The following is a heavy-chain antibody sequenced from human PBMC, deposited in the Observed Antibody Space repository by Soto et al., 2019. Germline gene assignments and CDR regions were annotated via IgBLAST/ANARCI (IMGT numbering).Heavy chain of an antibody. CDR2: ISGSGGST. V-gene: IGHV3-23*01. CDR1: GFTFSSYA. CDR3: AKDPQLWFGGYDAFDI. Sequence: EVQLLESGGGLVQPGGSLRLSCAASGFTFSSYAMSWVRQAPGKGLEWVSAISGSGGSTYYADSVKGRFTISRDNSKNTLYLQMNGRRAEDTAVYYCAKDPQLWFGGYDAFDIWGQGTMVTVSS. J-gene: IGHJ3*02. D-gene: IGHD3-10*01.